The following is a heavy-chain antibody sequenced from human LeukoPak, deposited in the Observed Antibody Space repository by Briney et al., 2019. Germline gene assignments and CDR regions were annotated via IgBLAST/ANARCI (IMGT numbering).Heavy chain of an antibody. J-gene: IGHJ1*01. V-gene: IGHV1-2*02. D-gene: IGHD5-18*01. CDR2: INPNSGGT. CDR1: GYTFTGYY. CDR3: AGGRGYTYGYIQH. Sequence: ASVKVSCKASGYTFTGYYMHWVRQAPGQGLEWMGWINPNSGGTNHARKFQGRVTMTRDTSISTAYMELSSLRSDDTAVYYCAGGRGYTYGYIQHWGQGTLVTVSS.